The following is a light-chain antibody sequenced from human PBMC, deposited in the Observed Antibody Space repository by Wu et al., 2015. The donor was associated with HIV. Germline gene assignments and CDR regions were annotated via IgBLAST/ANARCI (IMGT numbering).Light chain of an antibody. CDR3: QQYDTFPFT. V-gene: IGKV1-8*01. Sequence: AIQLTQSPSSLSASTGDKVTITCRASQDIGSYLGWYQQKPGRAPKLMIYGASTLETGVPSRFTGSGSGTHFSLTITCLQSEDFATNYCQQYDTFPFTFGGGTKVDVK. CDR1: QDIGSY. CDR2: GAS. J-gene: IGKJ4*01.